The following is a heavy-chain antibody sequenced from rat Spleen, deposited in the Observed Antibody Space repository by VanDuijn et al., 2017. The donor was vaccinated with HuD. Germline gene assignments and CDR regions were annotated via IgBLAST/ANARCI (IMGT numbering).Heavy chain of an antibody. D-gene: IGHD1-1*01. V-gene: IGHV2-15*01. CDR2: IWGDGST. J-gene: IGHJ2*01. CDR1: GFSLFSYT. Sequence: QVQLKESGPGLVQPSQTLSLTCTVSGFSLFSYTVSWVRQPPGKGLEWMGGIWGDGSTNYNSALKSRLSISRDTSKSQVFLKMNSLQTEDTAIYFWTRGPPRDAVEHYYGYYFDYWGQGVMVTVSS. CDR3: TRGPPRDAVEHYYGYYFDY.